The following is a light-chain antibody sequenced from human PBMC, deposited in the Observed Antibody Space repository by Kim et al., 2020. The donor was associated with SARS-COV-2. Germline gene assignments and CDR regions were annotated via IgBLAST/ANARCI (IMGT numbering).Light chain of an antibody. J-gene: IGLJ2*01. CDR1: SLRSYY. CDR3: NSRDSNNNVL. Sequence: VALGQTVRITCQGDSLRSYYATWYQQKPGQAPILFFYGKNNRPSGIPDRFSGSSSGNTASLTITGTQAGDEADYYCNSRDSNNNVLFGGGTRLTVL. V-gene: IGLV3-19*01. CDR2: GKN.